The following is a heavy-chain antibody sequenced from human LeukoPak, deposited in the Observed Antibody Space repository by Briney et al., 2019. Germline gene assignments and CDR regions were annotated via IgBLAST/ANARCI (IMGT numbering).Heavy chain of an antibody. CDR2: IIPIYDTT. J-gene: IGHJ4*02. Sequence: SVKVSCKASGGTFSSYAFSWVRQAPGQGLEWMGRIIPIYDTTNYLQKFQGRVKITRDESTSTVYMELSSLRSEDTAVYYCARGAWVRGGPLGYWSQGTLVTVSS. CDR1: GGTFSSYA. CDR3: ARGAWVRGGPLGY. V-gene: IGHV1-69*05. D-gene: IGHD3-16*01.